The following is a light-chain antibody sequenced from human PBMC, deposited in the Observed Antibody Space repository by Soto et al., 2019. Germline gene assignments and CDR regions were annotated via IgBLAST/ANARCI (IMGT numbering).Light chain of an antibody. J-gene: IGKJ1*01. CDR2: GAS. V-gene: IGKV3-15*01. Sequence: EIVMTQSPATLSVSPGERATLSCSASQSVSSNLAWYQQKPGRAPRLLIYGASTRATGIPARFSGSGSGTEFTLTISSLQSEDFAVYYCQQYNNWPRTFGQGTKVDIK. CDR1: QSVSSN. CDR3: QQYNNWPRT.